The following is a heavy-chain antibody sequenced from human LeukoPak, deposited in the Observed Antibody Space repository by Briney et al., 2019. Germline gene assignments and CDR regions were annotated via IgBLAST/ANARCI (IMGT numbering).Heavy chain of an antibody. Sequence: ASVTVSCTASGYTFTNYYMHWVRQAPGQGLEWMGIINPSDGSTSYAQKFQGRVTVTRDTSTRTVYMELSSPTSEDTAVYYCARGHSSGWLNFDYWGQGTLVTVSS. CDR1: GYTFTNYY. J-gene: IGHJ4*02. D-gene: IGHD6-19*01. CDR2: INPSDGST. CDR3: ARGHSSGWLNFDY. V-gene: IGHV1-46*01.